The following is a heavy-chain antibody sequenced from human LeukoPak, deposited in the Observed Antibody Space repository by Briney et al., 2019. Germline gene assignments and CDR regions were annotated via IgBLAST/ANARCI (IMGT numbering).Heavy chain of an antibody. Sequence: PGGSLRLSCAASGFTFSSYAMHWVRQAPGKGLEWVAVISYDGSNKYYADSVKGRFTISRDNSKNTLYLQMNSLRAEDTAVYYCAGDAVSSGWTIDIWGQGTMVTVSS. CDR3: AGDAVSSGWTIDI. D-gene: IGHD6-19*01. V-gene: IGHV3-30*04. CDR1: GFTFSSYA. CDR2: ISYDGSNK. J-gene: IGHJ3*02.